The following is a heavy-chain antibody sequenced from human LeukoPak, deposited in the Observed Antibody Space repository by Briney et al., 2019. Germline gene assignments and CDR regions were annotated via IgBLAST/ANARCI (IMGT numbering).Heavy chain of an antibody. J-gene: IGHJ4*02. CDR2: ISTSSSYI. Sequence: GGSLRLSCGASGFTFSSYSMHWVRQAPGKGLEWVSCISTSSSYIYYADSLKGRFTISRDNAKNSLYLQMNSLRAEDTAVYYCARAQRNSGGYTFDSWGQGTLVTVSS. CDR1: GFTFSSYS. CDR3: ARAQRNSGGYTFDS. D-gene: IGHD1-26*01. V-gene: IGHV3-21*01.